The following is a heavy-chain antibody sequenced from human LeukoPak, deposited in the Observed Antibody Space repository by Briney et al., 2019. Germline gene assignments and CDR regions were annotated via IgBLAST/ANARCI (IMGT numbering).Heavy chain of an antibody. D-gene: IGHD6-19*01. CDR1: GFTFSNYG. Sequence: PGGSLRLSCAASGFTFSNYGMHWVRQAPGKGLEWVAFIRYDGSNKYYADSVKGRFTISRDNSKNTLYLQMNSLRAEDTALYYCARAYRIAVAGSRENAFDIWGQGTMVTVSS. CDR3: ARAYRIAVAGSRENAFDI. CDR2: IRYDGSNK. V-gene: IGHV3-30*02. J-gene: IGHJ3*02.